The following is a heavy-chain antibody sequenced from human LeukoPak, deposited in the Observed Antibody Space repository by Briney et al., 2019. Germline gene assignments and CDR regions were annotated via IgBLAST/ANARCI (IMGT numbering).Heavy chain of an antibody. CDR2: IHYSGST. J-gene: IGHJ4*02. Sequence: SETLSLTCTVSGGSISSYYWSWIRQHPGKGLEWIGYIHYSGSTYYNPSLKSRVTISVDTSKNQFSLMLSSVTAADTAVYYCARGGGGNSVPYWGQGTLVTVSS. D-gene: IGHD4-23*01. CDR1: GGSISSYY. CDR3: ARGGGGNSVPY. V-gene: IGHV4-59*06.